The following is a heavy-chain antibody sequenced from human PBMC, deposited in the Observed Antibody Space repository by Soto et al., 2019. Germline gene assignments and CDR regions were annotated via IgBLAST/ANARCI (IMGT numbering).Heavy chain of an antibody. CDR2: MSPNSGDT. CDR3: ARGVDAGMEV. CDR1: GYSFTSYE. V-gene: IGHV1-8*01. D-gene: IGHD2-15*01. J-gene: IGHJ6*02. Sequence: ASVKVSCKASGYSFTSYEINWVRQAAGQGLEWMGWMSPNSGDTGYGQTFQGRVTMTRDTSTTTAYMELSRLRSEDTAVYFCARGVDAGMEVWGQGTTVTVS.